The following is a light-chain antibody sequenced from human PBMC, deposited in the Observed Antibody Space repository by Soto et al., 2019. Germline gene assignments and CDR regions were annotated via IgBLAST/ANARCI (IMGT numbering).Light chain of an antibody. CDR1: QDIKRN. Sequence: DIQMTQSPSSLSASVGARVTITCQASQDIKRNMNWFQQRPGEAPQLLIYDASKLETGVPSRFSGSGSGTDFTFTITSLQPEDVATYFCQQYDCLPYTFGQGTKLEIK. CDR3: QQYDCLPYT. J-gene: IGKJ2*01. CDR2: DAS. V-gene: IGKV1-33*01.